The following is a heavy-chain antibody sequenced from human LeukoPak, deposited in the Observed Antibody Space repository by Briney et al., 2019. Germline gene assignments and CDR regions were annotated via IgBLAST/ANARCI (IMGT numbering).Heavy chain of an antibody. J-gene: IGHJ4*02. CDR2: INPNSGGT. Sequence: ASVKVSCKASGYTFTGYYMHWVRQAPGQGLEWMGWINPNSGGTNYAQKFQGRVTMTRDTSISTAYMELSRLRSDDTAVYYCARDLDNYYDSSGYYYVRGSDYRGQGTLVTVSS. V-gene: IGHV1-2*02. CDR1: GYTFTGYY. D-gene: IGHD3-22*01. CDR3: ARDLDNYYDSSGYYYVRGSDY.